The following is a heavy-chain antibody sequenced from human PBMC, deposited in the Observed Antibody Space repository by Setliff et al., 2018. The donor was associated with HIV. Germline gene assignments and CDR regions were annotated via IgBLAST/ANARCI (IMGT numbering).Heavy chain of an antibody. CDR2: IQSDGSRT. J-gene: IGHJ4*02. CDR1: GLTFGDYA. D-gene: IGHD6-19*01. V-gene: IGHV3-23*03. Sequence: LRLSCSPSGLTFGDYAVSWVRQAPERGLEWVSVIQSDGSRTSYSDSVRGRFTISRDNSKNTLFLEMSSLSADDTAIYYCAKLPHSSAWYSPFYYFEYWGQGTLVTVSS. CDR3: AKLPHSSAWYSPFYYFEY.